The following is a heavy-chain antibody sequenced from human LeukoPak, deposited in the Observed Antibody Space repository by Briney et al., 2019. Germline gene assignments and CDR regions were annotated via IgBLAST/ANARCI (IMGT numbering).Heavy chain of an antibody. Sequence: PSDTLSLTCTVSGGSISSYYWSWIRQPPGKGLEWIGYIYYSGSTNYNPSLKSRVTISVDTSKNQFSLKLSSVTAADPAVYYCARYIVGYSSGWYKDLFFDYWGQGTLVTVSS. CDR3: ARYIVGYSSGWYKDLFFDY. CDR2: IYYSGST. J-gene: IGHJ4*02. CDR1: GGSISSYY. D-gene: IGHD6-19*01. V-gene: IGHV4-59*07.